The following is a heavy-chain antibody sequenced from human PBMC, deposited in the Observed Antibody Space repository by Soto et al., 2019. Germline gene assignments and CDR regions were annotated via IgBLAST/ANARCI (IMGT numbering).Heavy chain of an antibody. CDR3: AISSYYYDRSGYYFVARFDY. CDR1: GYTFTGYY. D-gene: IGHD3-22*01. Sequence: ASVKVSCKASGYTFTGYYMHWVRQAPGQGLEWMGWINPNSGGTNYAQKFQGWVTMTRDTSISTAYMELSRLRSDDPAVYYCAISSYYYDRSGYYFVARFDYWGQGTLVTVSS. V-gene: IGHV1-2*04. J-gene: IGHJ4*02. CDR2: INPNSGGT.